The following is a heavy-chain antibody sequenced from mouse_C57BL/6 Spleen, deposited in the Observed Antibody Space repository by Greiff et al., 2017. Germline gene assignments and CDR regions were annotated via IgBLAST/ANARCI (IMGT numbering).Heavy chain of an antibody. Sequence: VQLQQSGPVLVKPGASVKMSCKASGYTFTDYYMNWVKQSHGKSLEWIGVINPYNGGTSYNQKFKGKATLTVDKSSSTAYMELNSLTSEDSAVYYCARGTTTADYWGQGTTLTVSS. D-gene: IGHD1-1*01. V-gene: IGHV1-19*01. CDR2: INPYNGGT. CDR3: ARGTTTADY. J-gene: IGHJ2*01. CDR1: GYTFTDYY.